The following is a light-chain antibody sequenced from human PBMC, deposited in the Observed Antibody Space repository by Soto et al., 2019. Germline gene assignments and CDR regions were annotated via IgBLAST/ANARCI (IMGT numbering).Light chain of an antibody. CDR2: EVT. CDR1: SSDVGAYIY. CDR3: CSYTSSRTYV. V-gene: IGLV2-14*01. Sequence: QAALTQPASVSGTPRQSITISCNRTSSDVGAYIYVSWYQHHPGKAPKVMIYEVTNRPSGVSDRFSGSKSGNTASLTISGLQAEDEADYYCCSYTSSRTYVFGTGTKVTVL. J-gene: IGLJ1*01.